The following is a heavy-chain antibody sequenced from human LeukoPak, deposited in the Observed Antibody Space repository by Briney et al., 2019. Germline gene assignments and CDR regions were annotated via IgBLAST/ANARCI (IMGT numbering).Heavy chain of an antibody. J-gene: IGHJ4*02. CDR3: ARDGYYDSSGYGY. D-gene: IGHD3-22*01. CDR1: GGSFSGYY. V-gene: IGHV4-34*01. Sequence: SETLSLTCAVYGGSFSGYYWSWIRQPPGKGLEWIGEINHSGSTNYNPSLKSRVTISVDTSKNQFSLKLSSVTAADTAVYYCARDGYYDSSGYGYWGQGTLVTVSS. CDR2: INHSGST.